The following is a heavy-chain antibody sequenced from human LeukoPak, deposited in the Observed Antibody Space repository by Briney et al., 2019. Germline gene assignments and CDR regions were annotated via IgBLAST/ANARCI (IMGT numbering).Heavy chain of an antibody. CDR1: GYTFAGYY. D-gene: IGHD6-13*01. CDR3: ARAVAAIVNWFDP. J-gene: IGHJ5*02. V-gene: IGHV1-2*02. CDR2: INPNSGDT. Sequence: ASVKASCKASGYTFAGYYMHWVRQAPGQGLEWMGWINPNSGDTNNAQKFQGRVTMTSDTSISTAYMELSSLTSDDTAVYYCARAVAAIVNWFDPWGQGTLVTVSS.